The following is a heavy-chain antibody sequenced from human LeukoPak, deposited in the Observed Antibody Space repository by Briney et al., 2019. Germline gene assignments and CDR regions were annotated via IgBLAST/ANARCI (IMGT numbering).Heavy chain of an antibody. D-gene: IGHD4-17*01. V-gene: IGHV3-23*01. CDR3: AKAVGTVTSSGYFDY. J-gene: IGHJ4*02. Sequence: GGSLRLSCAASGSTFSSYAMSWVRQAPGKGLEWVSAISGSGGSTYYADSVKGRFTISRDNSKNTLYLQMNSLRAEDTAVYYCAKAVGTVTSSGYFDYWGQGTLVTVSS. CDR1: GSTFSSYA. CDR2: ISGSGGST.